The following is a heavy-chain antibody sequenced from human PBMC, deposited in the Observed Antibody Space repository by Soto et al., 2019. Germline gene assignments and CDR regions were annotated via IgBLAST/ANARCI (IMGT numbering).Heavy chain of an antibody. CDR1: GFTFSKYA. D-gene: IGHD3-3*01. Sequence: GGSLRLSCAVSGFTFSKYAMSWVRQAPGKGLEWVSAISGSGGRTYYADSVKGRITTSRDNSKNTLFLQMNSLRDEDMAVYYCARGDSYYDFGIECWGQGTVVTVSS. CDR3: ARGDSYYDFGIEC. CDR2: ISGSGGRT. V-gene: IGHV3-23*01. J-gene: IGHJ4*02.